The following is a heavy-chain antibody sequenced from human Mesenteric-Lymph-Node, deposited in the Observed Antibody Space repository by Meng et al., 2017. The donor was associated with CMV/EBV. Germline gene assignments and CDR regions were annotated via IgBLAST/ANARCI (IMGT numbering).Heavy chain of an antibody. Sequence: GGSLRLSCVASGFPFSNYKIDWVRQAPGKGLEWVSSISTSGNYIYYADSVKGRFTISRDDSKNTVYLQMNSLRAEDTAVYYCARGPYYETSGYYSHWGQGTLVTVSS. CDR1: GFPFSNYK. J-gene: IGHJ4*02. CDR3: ARGPYYETSGYYSH. D-gene: IGHD3-22*01. V-gene: IGHV3-21*04. CDR2: ISTSGNYI.